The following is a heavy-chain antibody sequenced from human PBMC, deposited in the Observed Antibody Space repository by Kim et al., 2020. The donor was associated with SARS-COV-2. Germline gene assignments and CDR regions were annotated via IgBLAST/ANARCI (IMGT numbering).Heavy chain of an antibody. CDR3: AKEPTAYGSGSYYKEY. V-gene: IGHV3-23*01. D-gene: IGHD3-10*01. J-gene: IGHJ4*02. Sequence: SVKGRFTISRDNSKNTLYLQMNSLRAEDTAVYYCAKEPTAYGSGSYYKEYWGQGTLVTVS.